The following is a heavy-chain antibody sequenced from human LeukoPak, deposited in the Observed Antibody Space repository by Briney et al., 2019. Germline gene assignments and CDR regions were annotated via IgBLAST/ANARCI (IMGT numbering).Heavy chain of an antibody. Sequence: GGSLRLSCAASGITFNNYAVHWVRQAPGKGLEWVAVLSYDGLNKYYADSVKGRFTISRDNAKNSLYLQMNSLRAEDTAVYYCARGEGSSFPLDYWGQGTLVTVSS. CDR3: ARGEGSSFPLDY. CDR1: GITFNNYA. D-gene: IGHD6-13*01. V-gene: IGHV3-30-3*01. CDR2: LSYDGLNK. J-gene: IGHJ4*02.